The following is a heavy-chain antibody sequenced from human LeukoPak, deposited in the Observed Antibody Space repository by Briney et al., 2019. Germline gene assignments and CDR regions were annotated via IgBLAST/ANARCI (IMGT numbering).Heavy chain of an antibody. CDR1: GYTFTGYY. Sequence: GASVKVSCKASGYTFTGYYMHWVRQAPGQGLEWMGWINPNSGGTNYAQKFQGRVTMTRDTSISTAYMELSRLRSDDTAVYYCAGHSSSWYGWAEYFQHWGQGTLVTVSS. D-gene: IGHD6-13*01. CDR2: INPNSGGT. CDR3: AGHSSSWYGWAEYFQH. J-gene: IGHJ1*01. V-gene: IGHV1-2*02.